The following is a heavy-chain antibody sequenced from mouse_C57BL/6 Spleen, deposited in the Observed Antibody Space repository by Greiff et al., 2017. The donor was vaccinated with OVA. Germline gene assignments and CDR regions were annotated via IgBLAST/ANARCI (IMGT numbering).Heavy chain of an antibody. CDR2: ILPGSGST. J-gene: IGHJ1*03. D-gene: IGHD1-1*01. CDR1: GYTFTGYW. V-gene: IGHV1-9*01. CDR3: ARGEYDGSSYGYFDV. Sequence: VQLQQSGAELMKPGASVKLSCKATGYTFTGYWIEWVKQRPGHGLEWLGEILPGSGSTNYNAKFKGKATFTADTSSNTAYMQLSSLTTEDSAIYYCARGEYDGSSYGYFDVWGTGTTVTVSS.